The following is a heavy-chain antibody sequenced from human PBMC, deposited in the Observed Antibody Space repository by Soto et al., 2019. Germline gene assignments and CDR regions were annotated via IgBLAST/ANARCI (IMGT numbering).Heavy chain of an antibody. CDR2: IYYSGST. Sequence: PSETLSLTCTVSGGSISSSSYYWGWIRQPPGKGLEWIGSIYYSGSTYYNPSLKSRVTISVDTSKNQFSLKLSSVTAADTAVYYCARTEIGGGDNTVYDFWSGYSRPLYYYGMDVWGQGTTVTVSS. J-gene: IGHJ6*02. CDR1: GGSISSSSYY. V-gene: IGHV4-39*01. D-gene: IGHD3-3*01. CDR3: ARTEIGGGDNTVYDFWSGYSRPLYYYGMDV.